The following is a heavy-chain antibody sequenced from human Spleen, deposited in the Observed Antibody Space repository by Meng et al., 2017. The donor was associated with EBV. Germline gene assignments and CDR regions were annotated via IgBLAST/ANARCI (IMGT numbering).Heavy chain of an antibody. CDR1: GDSFGYYT. CDR3: ARESPDRSTDP. CDR2: IIPSYGTT. V-gene: IGHV1-69*01. Sequence: GGEGKTPGSSGKVSCKFAGDSFGYYTISWGRQAPGQGRVWMGGIIPSYGTTSYAKKFQGRVMISADESTTTAYMEMRSLTLDETAVYYCARESPDRSTDPWGQGTLVTVSS. J-gene: IGHJ5*02.